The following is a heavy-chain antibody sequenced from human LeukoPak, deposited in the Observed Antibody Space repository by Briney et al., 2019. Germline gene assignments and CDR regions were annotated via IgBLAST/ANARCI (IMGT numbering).Heavy chain of an antibody. CDR3: ARSGGYSRRGYYYYYYYMDV. D-gene: IGHD5-18*01. CDR1: GGSISSRNYY. V-gene: IGHV4-61*02. J-gene: IGHJ6*03. CDR2: IYTSGST. Sequence: PSQTLSLTCTVSGGSISSRNYYWSWIRQPAGKGLEWIGRIYTSGSTNYNPSLKSRVTISVDTSKNQFSLKLSSVTAADAAVYYCARSGGYSRRGYYYYYYYMDVWGKGTTVTISS.